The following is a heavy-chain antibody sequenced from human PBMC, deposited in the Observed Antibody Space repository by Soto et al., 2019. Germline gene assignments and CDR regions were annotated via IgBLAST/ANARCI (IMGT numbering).Heavy chain of an antibody. CDR1: GDSISNLDYF. CDR3: ARGRYCLTGRCFPNWFDS. Sequence: QVQLLESGPGLVKPSQTLSLTCSVSGDSISNLDYFWAWIRQPPGQAMEYIGYIYKSATTYYNPSSESRLAISVDTSKSPLSLHVTSVTAADTAVYFCARGRYCLTGRCFPNWFDSWGQGALVTVSS. J-gene: IGHJ5*01. CDR2: IYKSATT. V-gene: IGHV4-30-4*01. D-gene: IGHD7-27*01.